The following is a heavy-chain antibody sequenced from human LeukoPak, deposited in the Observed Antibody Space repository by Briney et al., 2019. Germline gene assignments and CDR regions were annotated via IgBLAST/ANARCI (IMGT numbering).Heavy chain of an antibody. CDR1: GGSFSGYY. CDR3: ARAWNYGWFDP. Sequence: PSETLSLTCAVYGGSFSGYYWSWIRKPPGKGLEWIGEINHSGSTNYNPSLKSRVTISVDASKNQFSLKLSSVTAADTAVYYCARAWNYGWFDPWGQGTLVTVSS. CDR2: INHSGST. V-gene: IGHV4-34*01. J-gene: IGHJ5*02. D-gene: IGHD1-7*01.